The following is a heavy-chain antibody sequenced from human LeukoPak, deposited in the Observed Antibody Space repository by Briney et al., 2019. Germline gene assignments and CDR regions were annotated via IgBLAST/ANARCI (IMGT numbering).Heavy chain of an antibody. CDR2: IYSGPST. D-gene: IGHD3-22*01. CDR1: GFTVSSNY. J-gene: IGHJ4*02. V-gene: IGHV3-53*01. Sequence: GGSLRLSCAASGFTVSSNYMSWVRQAPGKGREWVSVIYSGPSTYYAHSVTRRFTISRDNSKTTLYLQMNSLRAEDTAVYYCARVGLYSSGYRPAYYFDYWGQGTLVTVSS. CDR3: ARVGLYSSGYRPAYYFDY.